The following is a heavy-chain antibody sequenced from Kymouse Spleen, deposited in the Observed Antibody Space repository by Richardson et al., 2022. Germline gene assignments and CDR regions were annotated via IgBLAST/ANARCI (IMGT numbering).Heavy chain of an antibody. CDR3: AKAMYNWNVYGMDV. D-gene: IGHD1-20*01. CDR1: GFTFDDYA. J-gene: IGHJ6*02. V-gene: IGHV3-9*01. CDR2: ISWNSGSI. Sequence: EVQLVESGGGLVQPGRSLRLSCAASGFTFDDYAMHWVRQAPGKGLEWVSGISWNSGSIGYADSVKGRFTISRDNAKNSLYLQMNSLRAEDTALYYCAKAMYNWNVYGMDVWGQGTTVTVSS.